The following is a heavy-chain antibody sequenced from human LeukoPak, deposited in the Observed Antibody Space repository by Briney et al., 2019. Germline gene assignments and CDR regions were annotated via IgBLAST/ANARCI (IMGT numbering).Heavy chain of an antibody. J-gene: IGHJ4*02. CDR1: GFTFSSYG. D-gene: IGHD3-22*01. CDR2: ISSGGHI. V-gene: IGHV3-21*01. CDR3: ARDQDGGKYYYGSSGYSH. Sequence: PGGSLRLSCAASGFTFSSYGLNWVRQAPGKGLEWVSTISSGGHIYYEDSVKGRFTISRDNAKNSLYLQMNSLRAEDTAVYYCARDQDGGKYYYGSSGYSHWGQGILVTVSS.